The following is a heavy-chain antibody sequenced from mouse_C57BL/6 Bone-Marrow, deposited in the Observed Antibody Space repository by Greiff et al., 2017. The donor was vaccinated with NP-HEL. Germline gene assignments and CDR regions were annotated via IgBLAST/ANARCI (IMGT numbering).Heavy chain of an antibody. CDR1: GYTFPNYW. CDR2: IYPGGGYT. J-gene: IGHJ2*01. D-gene: IGHD1-1*01. V-gene: IGHV1-63*01. Sequence: VQLQQSGAELVRPGTSVKMSCKASGYTFPNYWIGWAKQRPGHGLEWIGDIYPGGGYTNYNEKFKGKATLTADKSSSTAYMQFSSLTSEDSAIYYCARYYYGSSYDYFDYWGQGTTLTVSS. CDR3: ARYYYGSSYDYFDY.